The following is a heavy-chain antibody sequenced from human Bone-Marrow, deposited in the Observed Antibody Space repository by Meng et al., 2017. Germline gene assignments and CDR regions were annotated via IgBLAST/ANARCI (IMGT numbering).Heavy chain of an antibody. CDR1: GITFSSYN. CDR2: ISSSSSYI. Sequence: GGSLRLSCAASGITFSSYNMNWVRQAPGKGLEWVSSISSSSSYIYYADSMKGRFTISRDNAKNSLYLQMNGLRAEDTAVYYCARLGYCSGGSCYPLDYWGQGVLVTVSS. D-gene: IGHD2-15*01. CDR3: ARLGYCSGGSCYPLDY. V-gene: IGHV3-21*01. J-gene: IGHJ4*02.